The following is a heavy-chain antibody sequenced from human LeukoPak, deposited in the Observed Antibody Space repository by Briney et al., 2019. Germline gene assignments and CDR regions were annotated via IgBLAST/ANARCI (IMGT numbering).Heavy chain of an antibody. CDR2: IIPVFGIT. CDR3: ARSTEYYDSSGYLGDWFDP. Sequence: SVKVSCKASGGTFSSYTVSWVRQAPGQGLEWMGRIIPVFGITNYAQNFQDRVTITADTSTGTAYMELHSLRSEDTAVYYCARSTEYYDSSGYLGDWFDPWGQGTLVTVSS. CDR1: GGTFSSYT. V-gene: IGHV1-69*02. J-gene: IGHJ5*02. D-gene: IGHD3-22*01.